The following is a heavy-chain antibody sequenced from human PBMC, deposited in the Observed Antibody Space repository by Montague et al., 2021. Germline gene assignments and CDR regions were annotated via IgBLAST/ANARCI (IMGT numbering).Heavy chain of an antibody. J-gene: IGHJ1*01. CDR2: TSGSGERP. CDR3: AKKVYGAGSYSLGD. V-gene: IGHV3-23*01. CDR1: GFIFSNYA. D-gene: IGHD3-10*01. Sequence: SLRLSCAASGFIFSNYAMNWVRQAPGKGLGFVAGTSGSGERPYYADSVKGRFTVSRDNSRNTLYLEINSLRDDDTAVYFCAKKVYGAGSYSLGDWGQGALVTVSS.